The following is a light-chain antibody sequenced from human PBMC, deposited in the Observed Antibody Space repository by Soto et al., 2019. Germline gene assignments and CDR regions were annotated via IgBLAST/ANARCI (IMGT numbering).Light chain of an antibody. Sequence: EKVMTQSPSTLSVSPGERATLSCGASQSVRSNVAWYQQKPGQPPRLLIYDASSRATGIPDRFSGSGSGTDFTLTISRLEPEDFAVYYCQQYGSSPLTFGGGTKVDIK. CDR3: QQYGSSPLT. V-gene: IGKV3D-20*01. CDR1: QSVRSN. J-gene: IGKJ4*01. CDR2: DAS.